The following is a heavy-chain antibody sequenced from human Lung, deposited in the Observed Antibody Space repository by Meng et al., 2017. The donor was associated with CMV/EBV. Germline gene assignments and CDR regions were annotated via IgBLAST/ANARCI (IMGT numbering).Heavy chain of an antibody. V-gene: IGHV1-2*02. CDR2: INPKSGVT. Sequence: SVXVSXXASGYTFTDYYIHWVRQAPGQGLEWMGWINPKSGVTDYAQKFQGRVTMTRDTSISTAYMELSRLGYDDTALYYCAKGGAWATFRRGRNSRARRHKWFDPWDQGTLVTVSS. CDR1: GYTFTDYY. CDR3: AKGGAWATFRRGRNSRARRHKWFDP. J-gene: IGHJ5*02. D-gene: IGHD1-14*01.